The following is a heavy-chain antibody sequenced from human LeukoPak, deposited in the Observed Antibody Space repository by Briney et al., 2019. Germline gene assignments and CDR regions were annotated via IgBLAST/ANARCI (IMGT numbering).Heavy chain of an antibody. V-gene: IGHV3-30*02. Sequence: GGSLRLSCAASGFTFSSYGMHGVRQAPGKGLEWVAFIRYDGSNKYYADSVKGRFTISRDNSKNTLYLQMNSLRAEDTAVYYCAKDLIWFFSEMGAFDIWGQGTMVTVSS. CDR3: AKDLIWFFSEMGAFDI. CDR1: GFTFSSYG. CDR2: IRYDGSNK. D-gene: IGHD5-24*01. J-gene: IGHJ3*02.